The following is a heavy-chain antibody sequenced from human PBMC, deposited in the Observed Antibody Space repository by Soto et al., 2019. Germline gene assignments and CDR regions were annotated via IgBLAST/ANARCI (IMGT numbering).Heavy chain of an antibody. CDR1: GFTFSSYA. D-gene: IGHD3-16*01. V-gene: IGHV3-30-3*01. CDR2: ISYDGSNK. CDR3: ARDLGFTPSYYYYGMDV. Sequence: LRLSCAASGFTFSSYAMHWVRQAPGKGLEWVAVISYDGSNKYYADSVKGRFTISRDNSKNTLYLQMNGLRAEDTAVYYCARDLGFTPSYYYYGMDVWGQGTTVTVSS. J-gene: IGHJ6*02.